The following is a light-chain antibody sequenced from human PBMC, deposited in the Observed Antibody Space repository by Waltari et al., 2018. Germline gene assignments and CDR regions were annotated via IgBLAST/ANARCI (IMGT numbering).Light chain of an antibody. CDR2: GAS. Sequence: EIVLTQSPGTLSLSPGERATLPCRASQSVGRSLAWYQKKRGQAPRLLIYGASSRATGIPDRFSGSGSGTDFSLTISRLEPEDFAVYYCQHYVRLPATFGQGTDVEIK. J-gene: IGKJ1*01. CDR1: QSVGRS. V-gene: IGKV3-20*01. CDR3: QHYVRLPAT.